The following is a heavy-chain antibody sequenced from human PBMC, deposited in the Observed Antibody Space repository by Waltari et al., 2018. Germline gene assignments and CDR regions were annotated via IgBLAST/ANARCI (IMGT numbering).Heavy chain of an antibody. J-gene: IGHJ5*02. CDR2: IYYSGST. CDR3: ASSWNIHLGWFDP. D-gene: IGHD1-1*01. CDR1: GGSISSGDYY. V-gene: IGHV4-30-4*08. Sequence: QVQLQESGPGLVKPSRTLSLTCTVSGGSISSGDYYWSWIRQPPGKGLEWIGYIYYSGSTYYNPSLKSRVTISVDTSKNQFSLKLSSVTAADTAVYYCASSWNIHLGWFDPWGQGTLVTVSS.